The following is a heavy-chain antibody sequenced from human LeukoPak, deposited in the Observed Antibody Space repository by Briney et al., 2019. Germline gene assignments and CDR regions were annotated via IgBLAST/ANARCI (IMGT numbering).Heavy chain of an antibody. J-gene: IGHJ4*02. CDR3: AKDYYDISGSRYDF. CDR1: GFAFSSYA. CDR2: ISGSGGDT. Sequence: GGSLRLSCAASGFAFSSYAMSWVRQAPGKGLEWVSAISGSGGDTWYADSVRGRFTISKDNSKNTLYMQVNSLRAEDTAVYYCAKDYYDISGSRYDFWGQGTLVTVSS. D-gene: IGHD3-22*01. V-gene: IGHV3-23*01.